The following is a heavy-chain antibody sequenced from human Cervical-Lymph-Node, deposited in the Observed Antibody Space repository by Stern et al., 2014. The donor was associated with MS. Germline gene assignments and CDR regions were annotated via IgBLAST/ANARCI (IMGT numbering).Heavy chain of an antibody. CDR3: ARDVGMDS. CDR2: IYYMGGA. CDR1: RVSITSSY. D-gene: IGHD6-13*01. V-gene: IGHV4-59*01. J-gene: IGHJ5*01. Sequence: MQLVESGPGLVTPSETLSLTCSVSRVSITSSYWTWIRQPPGKGLDWMGYIYYMGGAAYSPSLKSRVTMSVDTSKSQFSVKLSSVTAADTAVYYCARDVGMDSWGQGTLVTVSS.